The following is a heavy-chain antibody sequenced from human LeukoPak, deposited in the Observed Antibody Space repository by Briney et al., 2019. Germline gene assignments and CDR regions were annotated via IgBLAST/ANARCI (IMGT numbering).Heavy chain of an antibody. J-gene: IGHJ5*02. CDR3: ARVHNWFDP. CDR2: IDSSSSTI. CDR1: GFDFSTYS. Sequence: PGGSLRLSCAASGFDFSTYSMHWVRRAPGRGLEWLSYIDSSSSTIYYADSVKGRFTISRDNAKNSLYLQMNSLRAEDTAVYYCARVHNWFDPWGQGTLVTVSS. V-gene: IGHV3-48*04.